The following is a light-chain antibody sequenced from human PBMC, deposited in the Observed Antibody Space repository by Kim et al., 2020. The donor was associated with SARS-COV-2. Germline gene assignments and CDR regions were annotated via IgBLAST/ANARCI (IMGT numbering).Light chain of an antibody. CDR1: QSVYSNY. CDR2: GAS. J-gene: IGKJ2*01. V-gene: IGKV3-20*01. CDR3: QHYDTWPPET. Sequence: EIVLTQSPGTLSLSPGERATLSCRASQSVYSNYLAWYVQKRGQAPRLLIYGASSRATGISDRFSGSGSGTDFTLTINSLQPDDFALYYCQHYDTWPPETFGQGTKLEI.